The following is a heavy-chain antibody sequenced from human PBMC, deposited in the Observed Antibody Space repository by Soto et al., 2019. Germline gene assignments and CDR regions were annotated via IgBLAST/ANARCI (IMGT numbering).Heavy chain of an antibody. CDR2: IKPDGRDK. CDR3: AGFCSTTSCPGGYWFDP. J-gene: IGHJ5*02. D-gene: IGHD2-2*01. CDR1: GFTFSSYW. V-gene: IGHV3-7*01. Sequence: EVQLVESGGGLVQPGGSLRLSCAASGFTFSSYWMSWVRQAPGMGLEWVANIKPDGRDKYYVDSVKGRFTISRDNAKNSLYLQMNSLRAEDTAVYYCAGFCSTTSCPGGYWFDPRGQGTLVTVSS.